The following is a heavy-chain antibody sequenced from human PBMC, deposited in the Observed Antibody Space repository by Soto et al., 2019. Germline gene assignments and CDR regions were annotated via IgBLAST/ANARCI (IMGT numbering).Heavy chain of an antibody. CDR1: GFTFSSYA. D-gene: IGHD3-22*01. CDR3: AREIYSSGYISYYYGMDV. Sequence: GGSLRLSCAASGFTFSSYAMSWVRQAPGKGLEWVSAISGSGGSTYYADSVKGRFTISRDNSKNTLYLQMNSLRAEDTAVYYCAREIYSSGYISYYYGMDVWGQGTTVTVSS. V-gene: IGHV3-23*01. CDR2: ISGSGGST. J-gene: IGHJ6*02.